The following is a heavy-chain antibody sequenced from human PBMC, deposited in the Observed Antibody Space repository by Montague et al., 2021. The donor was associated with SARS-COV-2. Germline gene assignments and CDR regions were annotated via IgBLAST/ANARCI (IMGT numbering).Heavy chain of an antibody. D-gene: IGHD3-10*01. CDR3: ARNGVEPRGSGRYYSGNWLDP. J-gene: IGHJ5*02. Sequence: PALVKPTQTLTLTCTFSGFSLTTDGTCVSWVRQPPGKALEWLARIAWDDDKYYSTSLKTRLTISKDTSKNQVVLRMTNMDPADTATYYCARNGVEPRGSGRYYSGNWLDPWGQGTLVTVSS. V-gene: IGHV2-70*11. CDR1: GFSLTTDGTC. CDR2: IAWDDDK.